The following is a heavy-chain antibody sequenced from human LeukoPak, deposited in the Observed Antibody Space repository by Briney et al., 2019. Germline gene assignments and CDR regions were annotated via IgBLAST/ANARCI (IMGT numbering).Heavy chain of an antibody. CDR1: GFTFSDYY. CDR2: ISSSSSYT. CDR3: ARLPTTVSFFDY. J-gene: IGHJ4*02. Sequence: PGGSLRLSCAASGFTFSDYYMSWIRQAPGKGLEWVSYISSSSSYTSYADSVKGRFAISRDNSKNTLYLHMNSLRAGDTAVYFCARLPTTVSFFDYWGQGTLVSVSS. V-gene: IGHV3-11*03. D-gene: IGHD4-17*01.